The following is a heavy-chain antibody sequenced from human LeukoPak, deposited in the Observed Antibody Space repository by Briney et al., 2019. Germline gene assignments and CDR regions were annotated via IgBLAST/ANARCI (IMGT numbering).Heavy chain of an antibody. J-gene: IGHJ4*02. CDR2: ISSSSTI. Sequence: GGSLRLSCAASGFTFSSYSMNWVRQAPGKGLEWVSYISSSSTIYYADSVKGRFTISRDNAKNSLYLQMNSLRDEDTAVYYCARFGKGYSYDYWGQGTLVTVSS. D-gene: IGHD5-18*01. CDR1: GFTFSSYS. CDR3: ARFGKGYSYDY. V-gene: IGHV3-48*02.